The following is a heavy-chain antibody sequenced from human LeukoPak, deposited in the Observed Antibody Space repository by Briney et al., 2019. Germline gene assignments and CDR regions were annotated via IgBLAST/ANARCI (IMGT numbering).Heavy chain of an antibody. Sequence: GGPLRLSCAASGFTFSSYEMNWVRQAPGKGLEGVSYISSSGSTIYYADSVKGRFTISRDNAKNSLYLQMNSLRAEDTAVYYCARIGTVRPGYRGQGTLVTVSS. D-gene: IGHD4-11*01. CDR1: GFTFSSYE. CDR3: ARIGTVRPGY. CDR2: ISSSGSTI. J-gene: IGHJ4*02. V-gene: IGHV3-48*03.